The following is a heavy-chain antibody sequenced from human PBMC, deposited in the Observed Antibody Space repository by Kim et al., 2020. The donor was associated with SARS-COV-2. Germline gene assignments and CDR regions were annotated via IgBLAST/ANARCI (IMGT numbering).Heavy chain of an antibody. CDR3: AKDREAVYDRGWEHY. D-gene: IGHD3-10*02. V-gene: IGHV3-23*01. CDR2: ISGSGGST. J-gene: IGHJ4*02. Sequence: GGSLRLSCAASGFTFSSYAMSWVRQAPGKGLEWVSAISGSGGSTYYADSVKGRFTISRDNSKNTLYLQMNSLRAEDTAVYYCAKDREAVYDRGWEHYWGQGTLVTVSS. CDR1: GFTFSSYA.